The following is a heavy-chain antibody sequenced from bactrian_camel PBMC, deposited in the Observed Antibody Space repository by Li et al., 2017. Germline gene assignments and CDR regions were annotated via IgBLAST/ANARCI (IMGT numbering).Heavy chain of an antibody. CDR2: LYTGDGRP. CDR1: GSEYSNYC. D-gene: IGHD2*01. Sequence: HVQLVESGGGSVQAGGSLRLSCTASGSEYSNYCMGWFRQTPGKEREAVAALYTGDGRPSYADSVKGRFTISKDNASHTRKNTLYLHMNMVRPEDTGVYYCAADPAVVPDSCVRPLPRYYWGQGTQVTVS. J-gene: IGHJ4*01. CDR3: AADPAVVPDSCVRPLPRYY. V-gene: IGHV3S54*01.